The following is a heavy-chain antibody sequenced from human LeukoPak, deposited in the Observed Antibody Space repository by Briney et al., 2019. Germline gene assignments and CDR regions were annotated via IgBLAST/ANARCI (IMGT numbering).Heavy chain of an antibody. Sequence: ASVKVSCKASGYTFTSYYMHWVRQAPGQGLEWMGIINPSGGSTSYAQKFQGRVTMTRDTFTSTVYMELSSLRSEDTAVYYCAVDYGSGRPTDYWGQGTLVTVSS. V-gene: IGHV1-46*01. CDR3: AVDYGSGRPTDY. CDR2: INPSGGST. J-gene: IGHJ4*02. CDR1: GYTFTSYY. D-gene: IGHD3-10*01.